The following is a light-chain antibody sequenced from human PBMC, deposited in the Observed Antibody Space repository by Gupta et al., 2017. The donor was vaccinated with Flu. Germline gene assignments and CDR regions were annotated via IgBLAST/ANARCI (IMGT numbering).Light chain of an antibody. CDR3: LQYGDYPWT. V-gene: IGKV1-5*03. Sequence: GDRVTITCRASQSISAWLAWYQQRPGSAPKLLIYRSSNLEGEVPSRFSGSGSGTEFTLTISSLQPEDFGSYYCLQYGDYPWTFGQGTSVDIK. CDR1: QSISAW. CDR2: RSS. J-gene: IGKJ1*01.